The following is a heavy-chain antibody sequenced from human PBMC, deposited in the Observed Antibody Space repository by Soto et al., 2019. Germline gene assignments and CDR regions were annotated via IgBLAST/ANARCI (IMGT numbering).Heavy chain of an antibody. CDR2: IYYSGST. Sequence: SETLSLTCTVSGGSISSSSYYWGRIRQPPGKGLEWIGSIYYSGSTYYNPSLKSRVTISVDTSKNQFSLKLSSVTAADTAVYYCASRTYYYDSSGYYFEWFDPWGQGTLVTVS. D-gene: IGHD3-22*01. CDR3: ASRTYYYDSSGYYFEWFDP. V-gene: IGHV4-39*01. J-gene: IGHJ5*02. CDR1: GGSISSSSYY.